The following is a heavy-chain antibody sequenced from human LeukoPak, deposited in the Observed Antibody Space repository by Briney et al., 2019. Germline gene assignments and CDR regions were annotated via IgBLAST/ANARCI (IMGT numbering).Heavy chain of an antibody. D-gene: IGHD6-6*01. Sequence: GGSLRLSCAASGFIFSSYWMSWVRQAPGKGLEWVANIKQDGSEKYYVDSVKGRFTISRDNAKNSLYLQMNSLRAEDTAVYYCARVGYSSSSVDYWGQGTLVTVSS. J-gene: IGHJ4*02. CDR2: IKQDGSEK. V-gene: IGHV3-7*01. CDR1: GFIFSSYW. CDR3: ARVGYSSSSVDY.